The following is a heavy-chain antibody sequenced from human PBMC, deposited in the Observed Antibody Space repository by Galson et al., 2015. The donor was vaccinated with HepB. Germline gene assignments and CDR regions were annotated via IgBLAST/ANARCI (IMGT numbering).Heavy chain of an antibody. CDR1: GFTFYSYG. J-gene: IGHJ6*03. D-gene: IGHD3-3*02. CDR2: ISYDGNRK. V-gene: IGHV3-30*18. Sequence: SLRLSCAASGFTFYSYGMHWVRQAPGKGLEWVALISYDGNRKYYADSVRGRFTISRDNSKNTLYLQMNSLKGEDTALYYCAKDEKQLAIPYYYYYMDVWGKGTTVTVSS. CDR3: AKDEKQLAIPYYYYYMDV.